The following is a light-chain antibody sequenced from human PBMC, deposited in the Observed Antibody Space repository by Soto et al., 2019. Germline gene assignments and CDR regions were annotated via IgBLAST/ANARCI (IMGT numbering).Light chain of an antibody. Sequence: QSVLTQPPSASGTPGQRVTLSCSGGSSNIGSNPVNWYQQLPGTAPKLLIYTNNQRPSGVPDRFSGSKSDTSASLAISGLQSDDEADYYCAAWDDSLNDPVFGGGTKLTVL. CDR2: TNN. CDR1: SSNIGSNP. CDR3: AAWDDSLNDPV. V-gene: IGLV1-44*01. J-gene: IGLJ2*01.